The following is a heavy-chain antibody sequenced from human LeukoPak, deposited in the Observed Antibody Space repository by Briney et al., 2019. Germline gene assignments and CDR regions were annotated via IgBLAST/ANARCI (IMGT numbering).Heavy chain of an antibody. Sequence: GGSLRLSCAASGFTFSDYYMSWIRQAPGKGLEWVSYISSSGSTIYYADSVKGRFTISRDNAKNSLYPQMNSLRAEDTAVYYCARDEEQLVPAFDYWGQGTLVTVSS. V-gene: IGHV3-11*04. CDR3: ARDEEQLVPAFDY. CDR1: GFTFSDYY. J-gene: IGHJ4*02. D-gene: IGHD6-13*01. CDR2: ISSSGSTI.